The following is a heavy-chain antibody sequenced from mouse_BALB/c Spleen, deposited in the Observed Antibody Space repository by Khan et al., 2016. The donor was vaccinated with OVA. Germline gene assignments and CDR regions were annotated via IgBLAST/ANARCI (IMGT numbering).Heavy chain of an antibody. Sequence: QVQLQQSGAELAKPGASVKMSCKATGYTFANFWIHWIKQRPGQGLEWIGYINPSTGYTDYNQKFKDKATLTADKSSSTAYMQLSSLTSEDSAVYSCARCGCSCGTSFVYWGQGTTLTVSS. CDR2: INPSTGYT. D-gene: IGHD1-1*01. CDR1: GYTFANFW. CDR3: ARCGCSCGTSFVY. J-gene: IGHJ2*01. V-gene: IGHV1-7*01.